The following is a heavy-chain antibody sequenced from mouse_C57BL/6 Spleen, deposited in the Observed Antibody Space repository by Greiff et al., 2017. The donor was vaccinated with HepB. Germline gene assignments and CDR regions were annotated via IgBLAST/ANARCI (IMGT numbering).Heavy chain of an antibody. Sequence: QVQLQQPGAELVRPGSSVKLSCKASGYTFTSYWMDWVKQRPGQGLVWIGNIYPSDSETHYNQKFKDKATLTVDKSSSTAYMQLSSLTSEDSAVYYCARLPHYYGSSTYAMDYWGQGTSVTVSS. CDR3: ARLPHYYGSSTYAMDY. D-gene: IGHD1-1*01. J-gene: IGHJ4*01. CDR2: IYPSDSET. CDR1: GYTFTSYW. V-gene: IGHV1-61*01.